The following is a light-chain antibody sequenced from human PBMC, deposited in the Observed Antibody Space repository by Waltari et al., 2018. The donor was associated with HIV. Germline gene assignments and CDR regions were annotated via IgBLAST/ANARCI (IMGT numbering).Light chain of an antibody. CDR1: QSLSSGS. CDR2: GTS. J-gene: IGKJ4*01. V-gene: IGKV3-20*01. Sequence: EVVLTQSPGTLSLSPGERGTLSCGASQSLSSGSLAWFQQKPGQTPRLLIYGTSNRAPGIPDRFNGSGSGTDFTLSISRLEPEDSAVYFCQHYGTSSVTFGGGTKVEFK. CDR3: QHYGTSSVT.